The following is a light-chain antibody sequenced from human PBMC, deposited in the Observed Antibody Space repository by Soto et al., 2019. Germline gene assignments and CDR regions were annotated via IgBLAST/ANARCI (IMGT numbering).Light chain of an antibody. Sequence: FMLTQPHSVSGSPGKTVTISCTRTGGSIASNYVQWYRQRPGSAPTTVIYEDNQRPSGVPDRFSGSIDSSSNSASLTISGLKTEDEADYYCQSYDTSNHDVFGGGTQLTVL. CDR1: GGSIASNY. J-gene: IGLJ3*02. CDR3: QSYDTSNHDV. CDR2: EDN. V-gene: IGLV6-57*03.